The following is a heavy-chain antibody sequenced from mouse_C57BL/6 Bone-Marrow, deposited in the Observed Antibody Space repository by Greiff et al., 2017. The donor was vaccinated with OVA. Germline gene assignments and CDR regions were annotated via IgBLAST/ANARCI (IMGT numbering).Heavy chain of an antibody. D-gene: IGHD3-3*01. CDR2: INPSTGGT. V-gene: IGHV1-42*01. CDR1: GYSFTGYY. J-gene: IGHJ2*01. Sequence: EVQGVESGPELVKPGASVKISCKASGYSFTGYYMNWVKQSPEKSLEWIGEINPSTGGTTYNQKFKAKATLTVDKSSSTAYMQLKSLTSEDSAVYYCARSWGRDYWGQGTTLTVSS. CDR3: ARSWGRDY.